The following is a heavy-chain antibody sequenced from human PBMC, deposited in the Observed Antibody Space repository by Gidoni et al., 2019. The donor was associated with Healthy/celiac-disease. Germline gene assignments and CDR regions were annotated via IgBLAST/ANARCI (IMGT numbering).Heavy chain of an antibody. CDR3: ARGPRYYYDSSGYYDY. CDR1: AFPVSSNS. CDR2: IYSGGST. V-gene: IGHV3-53*01. J-gene: IGHJ4*02. D-gene: IGHD3-22*01. Sequence: EVQLVESGGGWIQPGGSRRLSCAASAFPVSSNSMRWVRQAPGKGLEWVSVIYSGGSTYYADSVKGRFTISRDNSKNTLYLQMNSLRAEDTAVYYCARGPRYYYDSSGYYDYWGQGTLVTVSS.